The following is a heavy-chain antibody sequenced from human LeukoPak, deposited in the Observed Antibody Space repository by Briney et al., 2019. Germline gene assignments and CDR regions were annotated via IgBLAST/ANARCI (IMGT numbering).Heavy chain of an antibody. J-gene: IGHJ4*02. V-gene: IGHV1-3*01. D-gene: IGHD3-3*01. CDR2: INAGNDNT. CDR1: GYTFTSYA. CDR3: ARDEARITIFGVAGYFDY. Sequence: ASVKVSCTASGYTFTSYAMHWVRQAPGQRLEWMGWINAGNDNTKYSQKFQGRVTITRDTSASTAYMVLSSLRSEDTAVYYCARDEARITIFGVAGYFDYWGQGTLVTVSS.